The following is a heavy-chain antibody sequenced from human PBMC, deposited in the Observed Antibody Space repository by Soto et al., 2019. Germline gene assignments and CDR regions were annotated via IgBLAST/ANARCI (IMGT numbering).Heavy chain of an antibody. J-gene: IGHJ4*02. D-gene: IGHD1-26*01. CDR2: INQSGSS. Sequence: SETLSLTCAVRGGSFSGFYWSWIRQSPGRGLEGIGEINQSGSSNFNARRGTISIDTSKKQFSLQLSSVTAADTAVYYWSRLNVVGTHRVASWGLGTLVTVAS. CDR3: SRLNVVGTHRVAS. V-gene: IGHV4-34*01. CDR1: GGSFSGFY.